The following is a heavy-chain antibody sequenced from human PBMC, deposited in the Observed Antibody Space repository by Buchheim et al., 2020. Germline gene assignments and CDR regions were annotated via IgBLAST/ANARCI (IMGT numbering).Heavy chain of an antibody. CDR3: AKVGPCGCYCSYYYYGMDV. J-gene: IGHJ6*02. CDR2: ISGSGGST. D-gene: IGHD1-26*01. CDR1: GFTFSSYA. V-gene: IGHV3-23*04. Sequence: EVQLVESGGGLVQPGGSLRLSCAASGFTFSSYAMSWVRQAPGKGLEWVSTISGSGGSTYYADCVKGRFTISIDTAKNRMYLQMHSLRAEDTAVYYCAKVGPCGCYCSYYYYGMDVWGQGTT.